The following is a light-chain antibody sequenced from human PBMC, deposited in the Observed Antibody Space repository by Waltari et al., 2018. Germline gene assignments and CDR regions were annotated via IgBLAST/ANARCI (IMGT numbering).Light chain of an antibody. CDR3: QQRSNWPRT. CDR2: DTS. J-gene: IGKJ1*01. V-gene: IGKV3-11*01. Sequence: EIVLTQSPGTLSLSPGERATLSCRASQSVSNMLAWYQQKPGQAPRLLIYDTSNRATGIPARFSGSGSGTDFTLTISSLEPEDFAVYYCQQRSNWPRTFGQGTRVELK. CDR1: QSVSNM.